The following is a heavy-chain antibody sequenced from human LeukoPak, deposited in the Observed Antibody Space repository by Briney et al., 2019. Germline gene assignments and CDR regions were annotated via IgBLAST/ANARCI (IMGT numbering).Heavy chain of an antibody. V-gene: IGHV1-18*01. Sequence: ASVKVSCKASGYTFSSHGNIWVRQAPGQGLEWMGWISAYNGDTNYAQKFQGRVTMTTDTSTSTAYMEVRNLRSDDTAVYYCARAEGPSIFGVVDYWGQGTLVTVSS. D-gene: IGHD3-3*02. CDR2: ISAYNGDT. CDR1: GYTFSSHG. J-gene: IGHJ4*02. CDR3: ARAEGPSIFGVVDY.